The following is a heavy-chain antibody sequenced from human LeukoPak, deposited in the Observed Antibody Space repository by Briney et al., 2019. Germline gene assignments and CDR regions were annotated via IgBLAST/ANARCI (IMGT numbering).Heavy chain of an antibody. D-gene: IGHD4-17*01. CDR3: ARDLVTVTKGFDI. Sequence: SETLSLTCAVSGDSFSSHYWTWIRQPPGRGLEWIGYISYIGTTNYTPSLKSRVTISIDTSQNQFSLKLSSVTTADTAVYYCARDLVTVTKGFDIWGLGTMVSVSS. V-gene: IGHV4-59*11. CDR2: ISYIGTT. J-gene: IGHJ3*02. CDR1: GDSFSSHY.